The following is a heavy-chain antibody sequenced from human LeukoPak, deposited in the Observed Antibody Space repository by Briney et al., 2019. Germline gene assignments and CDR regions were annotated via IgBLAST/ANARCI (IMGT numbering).Heavy chain of an antibody. CDR1: GYTFTTYA. Sequence: GASVKVSCKASGYTFTTYAINWVRQAPGQGLEWMGRINTNTGNPTYAQGFTGRFVFSLDTSVSTAYLQISSLKAEDTAVYYCVRDSGSGNGDYWGRGTLVTVSS. D-gene: IGHD1-26*01. CDR2: INTNTGNP. CDR3: VRDSGSGNGDY. J-gene: IGHJ4*02. V-gene: IGHV7-4-1*02.